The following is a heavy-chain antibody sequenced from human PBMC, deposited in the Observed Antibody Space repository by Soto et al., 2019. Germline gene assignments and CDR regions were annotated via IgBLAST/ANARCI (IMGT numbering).Heavy chain of an antibody. CDR2: ISTSGGGT. D-gene: IGHD2-2*01. CDR3: AKDPSPYCSSTSCYSFFDS. Sequence: TGGSLRLSCAASGFTFSSYAMSWVRQAPGKGLQWVSAISTSGGGTYYADSVKGRFTISRDNSKNTLYLQMNSLGVEDTALYFCAKDPSPYCSSTSCYSFFDSWGQGTLVTVSS. J-gene: IGHJ4*02. CDR1: GFTFSSYA. V-gene: IGHV3-23*01.